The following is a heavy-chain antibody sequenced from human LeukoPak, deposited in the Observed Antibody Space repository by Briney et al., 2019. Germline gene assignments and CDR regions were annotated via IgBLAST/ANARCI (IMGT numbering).Heavy chain of an antibody. J-gene: IGHJ3*02. CDR2: SSYDGSDK. Sequence: GGSLRLSCAASGFTFSSYGMHWVRQAPGKGLEWVAVSSYDGSDKYYADSVKGRFTISRDNSKNTLYLQMSSLRAEDTAVYYCAKEKTYNAFDIWGQGTMVTVSS. CDR1: GFTFSSYG. D-gene: IGHD2-2*02. V-gene: IGHV3-30*18. CDR3: AKEKTYNAFDI.